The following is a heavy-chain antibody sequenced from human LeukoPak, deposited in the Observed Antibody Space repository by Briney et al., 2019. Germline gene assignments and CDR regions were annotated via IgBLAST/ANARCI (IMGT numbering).Heavy chain of an antibody. CDR3: AREHLFSGSENYVLHNWFDP. CDR1: GYTFTDYY. J-gene: IGHJ5*02. D-gene: IGHD3-10*01. Sequence: ASVKVSCKASGYTFTDYYMHWVRQAPGQGLEWMARINPDTGGTNSAQRFQGRVTMTRDTSIRTAYMELSSLRSDDTAVYYCAREHLFSGSENYVLHNWFDPWGQGTLVTVSS. V-gene: IGHV1-2*02. CDR2: INPDTGGT.